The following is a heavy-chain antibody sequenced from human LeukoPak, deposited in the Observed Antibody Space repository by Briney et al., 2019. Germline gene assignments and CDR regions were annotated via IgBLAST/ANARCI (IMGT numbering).Heavy chain of an antibody. Sequence: RGESLKISCKGSGYSFTSYWISWVRQMPGKGLEWMGRIDPSDSYTNYSPSFQGHVTISADKSISTAYLQWSSLKASDTAMYYCARRKRLGELSLLSRPFDLWGRGTLVTVSS. CDR2: IDPSDSYT. J-gene: IGHJ2*01. CDR3: ARRKRLGELSLLSRPFDL. D-gene: IGHD3-16*02. CDR1: GYSFTSYW. V-gene: IGHV5-10-1*01.